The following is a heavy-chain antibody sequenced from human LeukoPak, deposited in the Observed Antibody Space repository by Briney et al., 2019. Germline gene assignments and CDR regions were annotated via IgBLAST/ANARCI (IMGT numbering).Heavy chain of an antibody. J-gene: IGHJ4*02. V-gene: IGHV4-59*12. D-gene: IGHD5-24*01. CDR2: IYYSGST. Sequence: SETLSLTCAVYGGSFSGYYWSWIRQPPGKGLEWIGYIYYSGSTNYNPSLKSRVTISVDTSKNQFSLKLSSVTAADTAVYYCASIPTPLAGMATTFPDYWGQGTLVTVSS. CDR3: ASIPTPLAGMATTFPDY. CDR1: GGSFSGYY.